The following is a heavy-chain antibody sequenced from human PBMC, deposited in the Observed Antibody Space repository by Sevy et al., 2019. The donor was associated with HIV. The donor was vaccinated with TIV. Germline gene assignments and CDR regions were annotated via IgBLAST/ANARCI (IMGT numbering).Heavy chain of an antibody. CDR3: ARGGIAVAGTFDY. CDR2: ILNDGSKK. D-gene: IGHD6-19*01. J-gene: IGHJ4*02. CDR1: GFIFSNYD. V-gene: IGHV3-33*01. Sequence: GGSLRLSCAASGFIFSNYDMHWVRQAPGKGLDWVAVILNDGSKKYYGDSVKGRFTISRDNLKNTLYLQINSLRVEDTAVYYCARGGIAVAGTFDYWGQGSLVTVSS.